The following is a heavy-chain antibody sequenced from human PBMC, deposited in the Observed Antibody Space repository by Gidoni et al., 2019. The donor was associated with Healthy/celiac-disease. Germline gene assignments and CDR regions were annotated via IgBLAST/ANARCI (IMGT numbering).Heavy chain of an antibody. CDR2: IYYSGST. Sequence: QVQLQESGPGLVKPSQTLSLTCTVSGGSISSGGYYWSWIRQHPGKGLEWIGYIYYSGSTYYNPSLKSRVTISVDTSKNQFSLKLSSVTAADTAVYYCARGRGYCSSTSCPFDYWGQGTLVTVSS. D-gene: IGHD2-2*01. J-gene: IGHJ4*02. CDR3: ARGRGYCSSTSCPFDY. CDR1: GGSISSGGYY. V-gene: IGHV4-31*03.